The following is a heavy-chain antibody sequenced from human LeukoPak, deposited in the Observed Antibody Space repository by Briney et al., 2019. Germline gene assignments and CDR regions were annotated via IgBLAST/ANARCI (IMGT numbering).Heavy chain of an antibody. CDR1: GGSISSSSYY. Sequence: SETLSLTCIVSGGSISSSSYYWGWIRQPPGKGLEWIGRSYYSGSTYYNPSLKSRVTISVDTSKNQFSLKLSSVTAADTAVYYCVRGDYDFWSGYPSNWFDPWGQGTLVTVSS. J-gene: IGHJ5*02. V-gene: IGHV4-39*01. D-gene: IGHD3-3*01. CDR2: SYYSGST. CDR3: VRGDYDFWSGYPSNWFDP.